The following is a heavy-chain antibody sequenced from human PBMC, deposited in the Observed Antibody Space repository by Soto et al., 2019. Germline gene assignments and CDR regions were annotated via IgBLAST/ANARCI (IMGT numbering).Heavy chain of an antibody. V-gene: IGHV3-23*01. D-gene: IGHD1-1*01. J-gene: IGHJ6*02. Sequence: PGGSLRLSCAASGFTFSIYAMSWFGQAPGKGLEWVSAISGSGGSTYYADSVKGRFTISRDNSKNTLYLQMNSLRAEDTAVYYCAKENWNDPNYGMDVWGQGTTVTVSS. CDR2: ISGSGGST. CDR3: AKENWNDPNYGMDV. CDR1: GFTFSIYA.